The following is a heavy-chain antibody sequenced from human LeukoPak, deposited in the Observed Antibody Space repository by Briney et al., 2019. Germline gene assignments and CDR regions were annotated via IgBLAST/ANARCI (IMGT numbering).Heavy chain of an antibody. CDR2: IYYSGST. Sequence: SETLSLTCTVSGGSISGYYWSWIRQPPGRGLNYIAYIYYSGSTDYNPSLKSRVTISVDRSKNQFSLKLRSVTAADTAVYYCARLNIIGSSPVHHFDYWGQGTLVTVSS. CDR1: GGSISGYY. J-gene: IGHJ4*02. CDR3: ARLNIIGSSPVHHFDY. V-gene: IGHV4-59*08. D-gene: IGHD6-13*01.